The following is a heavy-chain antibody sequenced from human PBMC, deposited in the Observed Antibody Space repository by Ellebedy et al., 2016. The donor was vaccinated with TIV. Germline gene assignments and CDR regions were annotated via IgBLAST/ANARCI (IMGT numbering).Heavy chain of an antibody. V-gene: IGHV4-31*01. D-gene: IGHD4-23*01. CDR1: GGSVSSGSYY. Sequence: LRLSCTVSGGSVSSGSYYWSWIRQHPGKGLEWIGYIYYSGTTYYNPSLKSLVTISVDTSKNQFSLKLSSVTAADTAVYYCARDGGNSDYWGQGTLVTVSS. J-gene: IGHJ4*02. CDR2: IYYSGTT. CDR3: ARDGGNSDY.